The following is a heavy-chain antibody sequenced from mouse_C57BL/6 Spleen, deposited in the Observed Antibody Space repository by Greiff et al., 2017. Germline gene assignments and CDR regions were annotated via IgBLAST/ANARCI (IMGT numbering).Heavy chain of an antibody. Sequence: QVQLQQSGPELVKPGASVKLSCKASGYTFTSYDINWVKQRPGQGLEWIGWIYPRDGSTKYNEKFKGKATLTVDKSSSTAYMERHSLTSEDSAFYFCAREDYSGSSPYWYFDVWGTGTTVTVSS. CDR1: GYTFTSYD. CDR2: IYPRDGST. V-gene: IGHV1-85*01. D-gene: IGHD1-1*01. CDR3: AREDYSGSSPYWYFDV. J-gene: IGHJ1*03.